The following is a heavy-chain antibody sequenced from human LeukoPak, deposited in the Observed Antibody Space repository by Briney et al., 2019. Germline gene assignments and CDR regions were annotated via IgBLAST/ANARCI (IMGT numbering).Heavy chain of an antibody. Sequence: GGSLRLSCAASGSTLSSYSMMWVRQAPGKGVEWVSYISSSGSTIYYADSVKGRFTISRDNAKNSLYLQMNSLRAEDTAVYYCARDCGGGSCYGPYDAFDIWGQGTMVTVSS. CDR3: ARDCGGGSCYGPYDAFDI. J-gene: IGHJ3*02. CDR1: GSTLSSYS. V-gene: IGHV3-48*04. CDR2: ISSSGSTI. D-gene: IGHD2-15*01.